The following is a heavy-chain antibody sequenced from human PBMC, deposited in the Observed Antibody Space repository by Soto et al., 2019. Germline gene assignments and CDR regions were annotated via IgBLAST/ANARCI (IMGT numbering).Heavy chain of an antibody. CDR1: GVSISGTNW. CDR2: IYHSGNT. V-gene: IGHV4-4*02. D-gene: IGHD3-16*01. CDR3: ADAPSAF. Sequence: QVQLQESGPGLVTPSGTLSLTCAVSGVSISGTNWWSWVRQPPGKGLEWIGEIYHSGNTNYNSSLKSRVTISIDKSKNHFSLKLTSVTAAGTAVYFCADAPSAFWGQGILVTVSS. J-gene: IGHJ4*02.